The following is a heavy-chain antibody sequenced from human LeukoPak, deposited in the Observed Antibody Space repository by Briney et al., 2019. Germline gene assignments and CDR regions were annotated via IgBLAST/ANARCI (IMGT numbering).Heavy chain of an antibody. D-gene: IGHD3-22*01. J-gene: IGHJ4*02. CDR3: AGDRYYESSGYYYTEY. Sequence: GGSLRLSCSASGFTFTTYGMNWVRQAPGKGLEWVSGIGGSGTRTYYADSVKGRFTISRDNSKNTLYLQMNSLRAEDTAVYYCAGDRYYESSGYYYTEYWGQGTLVTVSS. CDR1: GFTFTTYG. V-gene: IGHV3-23*01. CDR2: IGGSGTRT.